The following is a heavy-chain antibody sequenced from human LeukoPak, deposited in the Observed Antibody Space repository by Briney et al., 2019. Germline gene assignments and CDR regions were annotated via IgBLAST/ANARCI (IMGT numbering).Heavy chain of an antibody. V-gene: IGHV3-48*03. Sequence: GGSLRLSCAASGFTFSSYEMNWVRQAPGKGLEWVSYISNSGSTIYYTDSVKGRFTISRDNAKNSLYLQMNSLRAEDTAVYYCARARTSQQLNSFDIWGQGTMVTVSS. CDR3: ARARTSQQLNSFDI. J-gene: IGHJ3*02. D-gene: IGHD6-13*01. CDR2: ISNSGSTI. CDR1: GFTFSSYE.